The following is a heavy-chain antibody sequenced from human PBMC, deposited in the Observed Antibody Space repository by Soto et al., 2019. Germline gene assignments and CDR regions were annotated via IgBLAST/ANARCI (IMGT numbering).Heavy chain of an antibody. V-gene: IGHV1-18*01. CDR2: INTYSGNT. CDR1: GYTFSSYG. D-gene: IGHD2-8*01. Sequence: QVHLVQSGGEVKKPGASVKVSCKASGYTFSSYGISWVRQAPGQGLEWMGWINTYSGNTNYAQKFQDRVTMTTDTSTSTVYMDLSSLRSDDTAVYYCARDVLYCTSGDRRFDPWGQGTLVTVSS. J-gene: IGHJ5*02. CDR3: ARDVLYCTSGDRRFDP.